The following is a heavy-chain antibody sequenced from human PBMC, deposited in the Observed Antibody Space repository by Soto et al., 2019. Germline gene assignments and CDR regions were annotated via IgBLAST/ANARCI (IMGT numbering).Heavy chain of an antibody. Sequence: QVQLVESGGGVVQPGGSLRLSCAASGFTFNTYVMHWVRQAPGKGLEWVAVISYDGSNKYYADSVKGRFTISRDNSENTLYLQMNGLRVEDRAVYYCARASERWELLLSADFWGQGMLVTVSS. CDR3: ARASERWELLLSADF. CDR1: GFTFNTYV. CDR2: ISYDGSNK. J-gene: IGHJ4*02. V-gene: IGHV3-30-3*01. D-gene: IGHD1-26*01.